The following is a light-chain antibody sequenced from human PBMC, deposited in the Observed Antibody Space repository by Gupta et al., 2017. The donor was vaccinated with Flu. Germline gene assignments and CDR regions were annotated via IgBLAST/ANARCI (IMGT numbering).Light chain of an antibody. Sequence: EIVLTQSPATLSLSPGERATLSCRASQSVRRYLAWYQQKPGQAPRLLISDASDRATGIPARFSGSGSGTDFTLTISSLEPEDFAVYYCQQRSNWPSTFGQGTKVEIK. CDR3: QQRSNWPST. CDR1: QSVRRY. V-gene: IGKV3-11*01. CDR2: DAS. J-gene: IGKJ2*02.